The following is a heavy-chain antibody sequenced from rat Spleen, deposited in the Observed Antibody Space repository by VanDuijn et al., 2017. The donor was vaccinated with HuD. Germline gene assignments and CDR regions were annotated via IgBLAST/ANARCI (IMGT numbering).Heavy chain of an antibody. V-gene: IGHV5-29*01. CDR1: GFTFSRYW. Sequence: EVQLVESGGGLVQPGKSLKLSCVASGFTFSRYWMYWVRQAPGKGLEWVATISYDGSSTYYRDSVKGRFTISRDNAKSTLYLQMDSLRSEDTATYYCARKLGYYVMDAWGQGASVTVSS. CDR3: ARKLGYYVMDA. J-gene: IGHJ4*01. CDR2: ISYDGSST. D-gene: IGHD4-6*01.